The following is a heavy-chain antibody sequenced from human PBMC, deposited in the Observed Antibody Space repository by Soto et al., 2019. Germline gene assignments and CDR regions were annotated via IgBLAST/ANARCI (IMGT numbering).Heavy chain of an antibody. Sequence: GGSLRLSCAASGFTFSSYGMHWVRQAPGKGLEWVAVIWYDGSNKYYADSVKGRFTISRDNSKNTLYLQMNSLRAEDTAVYYCARDGRVRDYYDSSADYWGQGTLVTVSS. CDR2: IWYDGSNK. D-gene: IGHD3-22*01. V-gene: IGHV3-33*01. CDR1: GFTFSSYG. J-gene: IGHJ4*02. CDR3: ARDGRVRDYYDSSADY.